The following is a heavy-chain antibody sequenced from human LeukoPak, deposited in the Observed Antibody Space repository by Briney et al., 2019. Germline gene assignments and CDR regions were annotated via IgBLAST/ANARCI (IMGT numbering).Heavy chain of an antibody. CDR2: IYHSGST. Sequence: SETLSLTCAVSGYSINSGYYWGWIRQPPGKGLEWIGTIYHSGSTYYNPSLKTRVTISVDTSKNQFSLKLSSVTAADTAVYYCARAGGYSGSYYEFDYWGQGTLVTVSS. V-gene: IGHV4-38-2*01. D-gene: IGHD1-26*01. CDR3: ARAGGYSGSYYEFDY. CDR1: GYSINSGYY. J-gene: IGHJ4*02.